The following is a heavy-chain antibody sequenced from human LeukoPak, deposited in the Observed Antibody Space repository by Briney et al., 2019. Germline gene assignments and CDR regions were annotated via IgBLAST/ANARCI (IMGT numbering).Heavy chain of an antibody. D-gene: IGHD3-9*01. CDR3: AKDCNILTVCADAFDI. CDR2: ISGSGGST. J-gene: IGHJ3*02. V-gene: IGHV3-23*01. CDR1: GVTFSSYG. Sequence: PAGSLRLSCAASGVTFSSYGMSGVRQAPGKGLEWVSAISGSGGSTYYADSVKGRFTISRDNSKNTLYLQMNSLRAEDTAVYYCAKDCNILTVCADAFDIWGQGTMVTVSS.